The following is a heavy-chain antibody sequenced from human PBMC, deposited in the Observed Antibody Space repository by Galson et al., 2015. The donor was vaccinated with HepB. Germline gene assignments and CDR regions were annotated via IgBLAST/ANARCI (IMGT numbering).Heavy chain of an antibody. D-gene: IGHD3-10*01. CDR1: GFTFITYA. Sequence: FLRLSCAASGFTFITYAMHWVRQAPGKGLEYVSAISSNGGGTYYADSVKGRFTISRDNSKNTLYLQMSSLRTEDTALYYCVKGETYYYGSGSLNFDYWGQGTLVTVSS. V-gene: IGHV3-64D*06. CDR2: ISSNGGGT. J-gene: IGHJ4*02. CDR3: VKGETYYYGSGSLNFDY.